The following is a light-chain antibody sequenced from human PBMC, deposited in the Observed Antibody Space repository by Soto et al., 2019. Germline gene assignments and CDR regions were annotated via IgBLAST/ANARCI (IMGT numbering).Light chain of an antibody. CDR1: SSDFGGYNY. Sequence: SVLTHPASVSGSPGQSITISCTGTSSDFGGYNYVSWYQQHPGKAPKLMIYDVSNRPSGVSNRFSGSKSGNTASLTISGLQAEDEADYYCSSYTSSSTLYVFGTGTKVTVL. V-gene: IGLV2-14*01. J-gene: IGLJ1*01. CDR3: SSYTSSSTLYV. CDR2: DVS.